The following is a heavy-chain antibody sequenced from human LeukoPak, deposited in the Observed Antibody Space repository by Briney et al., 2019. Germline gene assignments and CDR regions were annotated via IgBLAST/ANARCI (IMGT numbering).Heavy chain of an antibody. Sequence: KPSETLSLTCTVSGVSISSSNCYWGWIRQPPGKGLEWIGSIYYSGNTYYNASLKSQVSISIDTSKNQFSLKVTSVTVADTAVYYCARQTGSGLFILPGGQGTLVTVSS. CDR3: ARQTGSGLFILP. J-gene: IGHJ4*02. V-gene: IGHV4-39*01. CDR1: GVSISSSNCY. CDR2: IYYSGNT. D-gene: IGHD3/OR15-3a*01.